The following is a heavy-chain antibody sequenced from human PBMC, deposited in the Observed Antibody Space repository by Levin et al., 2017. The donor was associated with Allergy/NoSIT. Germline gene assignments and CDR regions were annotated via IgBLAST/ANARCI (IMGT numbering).Heavy chain of an antibody. CDR1: GGSISSSNW. CDR2: IYHSGST. D-gene: IGHD3-22*01. CDR3: ARDHGDYDSSGYYFDY. Sequence: SETLSLTCAVSGGSISSSNWWNWVRQPPGKGLEWIGEIYHSGSTNYNPSLESRVTISVDKSKNQFSLKLSSVTAADTAVDYCARDHGDYDSSGYYFDYWGQGTLVTVSS. V-gene: IGHV4-4*02. J-gene: IGHJ4*02.